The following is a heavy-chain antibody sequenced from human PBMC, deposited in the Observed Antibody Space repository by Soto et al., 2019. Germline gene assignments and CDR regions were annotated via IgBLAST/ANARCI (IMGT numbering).Heavy chain of an antibody. J-gene: IGHJ3*02. Sequence: QVQLQESGPGLVKPSETLSLTCTVSGGSISSYYWSWIRQPPGKGLEWIGHIYYSGSTNYNPSLKSRVTISVDTPKNQFSLKLSSVTAADTAVYYCARGRGGWFINQLLNAFDIWGQGTMVTVSS. CDR1: GGSISSYY. CDR2: IYYSGST. V-gene: IGHV4-59*01. D-gene: IGHD2-2*01. CDR3: ARGRGGWFINQLLNAFDI.